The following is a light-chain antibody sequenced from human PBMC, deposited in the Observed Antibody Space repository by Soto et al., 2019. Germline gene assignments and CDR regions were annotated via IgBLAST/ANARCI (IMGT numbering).Light chain of an antibody. CDR1: QSVSSSY. V-gene: IGKV3-20*01. J-gene: IGKJ3*01. Sequence: EIVLTQSPGTLSLSPGERATLSCRASQSVSSSYLAWYQQTPGQAPRLLIYGASSRATGIPDRFSGSGSGTDFTLTISSLQSEDFAVYYCQQYSSSPFTFGPGTKVDIK. CDR2: GAS. CDR3: QQYSSSPFT.